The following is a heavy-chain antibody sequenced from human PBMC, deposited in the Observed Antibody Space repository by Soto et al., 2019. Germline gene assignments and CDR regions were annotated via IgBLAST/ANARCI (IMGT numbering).Heavy chain of an antibody. CDR1: GYTFTGYY. CDR2: INPNSGGT. J-gene: IGHJ5*02. CDR3: ARDPDYGGPQDNWFDP. Sequence: ASVKVSCKASGYTFTGYYMHWVRQAPGQGLEWMGWINPNSGGTNYAQKFQGRVTMTRDTSISTAYMELSRLRSDDTAVYYCARDPDYGGPQDNWFDPWGQGTLVTVSS. V-gene: IGHV1-2*02. D-gene: IGHD4-17*01.